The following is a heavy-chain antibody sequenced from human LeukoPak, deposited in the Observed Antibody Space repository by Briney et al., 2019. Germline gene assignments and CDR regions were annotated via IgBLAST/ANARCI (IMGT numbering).Heavy chain of an antibody. J-gene: IGHJ3*02. V-gene: IGHV4-39*07. Sequence: SETLSLICTVSGGSISSSSYYWGWIRQPPGKGLEWIGSIYYSGSTYYNPSLKSRVTISVDTSKNQFSLKLSSVTAADTAVYYCARTGGSGWFLGAFDIWGQGTMVTVSS. D-gene: IGHD6-19*01. CDR3: ARTGGSGWFLGAFDI. CDR1: GGSISSSSYY. CDR2: IYYSGST.